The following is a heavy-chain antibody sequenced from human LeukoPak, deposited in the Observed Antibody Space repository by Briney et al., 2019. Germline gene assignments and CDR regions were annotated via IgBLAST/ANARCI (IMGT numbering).Heavy chain of an antibody. CDR3: AVGVGAFDY. D-gene: IGHD1-26*01. V-gene: IGHV4-34*01. CDR1: GGSFSGYY. Sequence: PSETLSLTCAVYGGSFSGYYWSWIRQPPGKGLEWIGEINHSGSTNYNPSLKSRVTISVDTSENQFSLKLSSVTAADTAVYYCAVGVGAFDYWGQGTLVTVSS. J-gene: IGHJ4*02. CDR2: INHSGST.